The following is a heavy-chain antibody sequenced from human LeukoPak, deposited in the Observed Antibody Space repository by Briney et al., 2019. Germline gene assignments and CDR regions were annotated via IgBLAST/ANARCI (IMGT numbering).Heavy chain of an antibody. CDR1: GFTFSGSA. V-gene: IGHV3-73*01. CDR2: IRSKANSYAT. D-gene: IGHD6-25*01. CDR3: TRLGSGGNVTDD. Sequence: GGSLTLSCAASGFTFSGSAMHWVRQASGKGLEWIGRIRSKANSYATTYAASVKGRFTISRDDSKNTAYLQMNSLKSEDTAVYYCTRLGSGGNVTDDWGQGTLVTVSS. J-gene: IGHJ4*02.